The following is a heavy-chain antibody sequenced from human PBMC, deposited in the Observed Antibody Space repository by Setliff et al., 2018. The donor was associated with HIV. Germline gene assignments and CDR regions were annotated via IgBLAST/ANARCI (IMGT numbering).Heavy chain of an antibody. CDR2: IHSSGIT. Sequence: SETLALTCTVSGGSISSTIYHWVWIRQPPGKGLEWIGNIHSSGITYYKPSLKSRLTISLDTSKNQFSLKLSSVTAADTAVYYCATHASTVQDAMDVWGQGTTVTVSS. CDR1: GGSISSTIYH. CDR3: ATHASTVQDAMDV. D-gene: IGHD4-4*01. J-gene: IGHJ6*02. V-gene: IGHV4-39*01.